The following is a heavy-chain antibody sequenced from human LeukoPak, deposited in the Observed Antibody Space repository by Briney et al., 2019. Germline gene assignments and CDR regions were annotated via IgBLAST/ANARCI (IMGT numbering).Heavy chain of an antibody. CDR2: IYYRGST. Sequence: SETLSLTCTVSGGSINNYYWIWIRQPPGKGLEWIGYIYYRGSTNYNPSLKSRVTFSVDTSKNQFSLKLNSVTAADTAVYYCARGGDYGDLRYFDYWGQGTLVTVSS. V-gene: IGHV4-59*01. CDR1: GGSINNYY. D-gene: IGHD4-17*01. J-gene: IGHJ4*02. CDR3: ARGGDYGDLRYFDY.